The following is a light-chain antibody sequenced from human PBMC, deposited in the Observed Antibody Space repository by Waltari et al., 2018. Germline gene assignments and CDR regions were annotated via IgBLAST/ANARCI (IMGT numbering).Light chain of an antibody. Sequence: SYELTQPSSVSVSPGQTARITCSGDVLARKYSRWFQQKPGQAPVLLIYKDTERPSGIPARCSGSSSGTTVTLTISGAQVDDEADYYCYSASDNNWVFGGGTKLTVL. CDR2: KDT. CDR3: YSASDNNWV. CDR1: VLARKY. V-gene: IGLV3-27*01. J-gene: IGLJ3*02.